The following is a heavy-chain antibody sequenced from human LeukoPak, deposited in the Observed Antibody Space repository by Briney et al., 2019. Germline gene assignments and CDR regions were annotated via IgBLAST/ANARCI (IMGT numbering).Heavy chain of an antibody. CDR3: ATKQWLAPPPDS. Sequence: PGGSLRLSFAASGFPFSKYSMLWVRQAPGKGLESVSRINTDGTVTTYADSVKGRFTVSRDNADNTMFLQMNSVRDEDTAVYYCATKQWLAPPPDSWGQGTPVTVSS. CDR1: GFPFSKYS. V-gene: IGHV3-74*01. CDR2: INTDGTVT. J-gene: IGHJ4*02. D-gene: IGHD6-19*01.